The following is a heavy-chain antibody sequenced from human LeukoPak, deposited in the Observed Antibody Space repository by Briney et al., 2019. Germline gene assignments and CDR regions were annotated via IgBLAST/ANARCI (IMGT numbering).Heavy chain of an antibody. V-gene: IGHV1-8*03. CDR2: MNPNSGNT. J-gene: IGHJ4*02. CDR1: GYTFTSYD. Sequence: GASVKVSCKDSGYTFTSYDINWVRQATGQGLEWMGWMNPNSGNTGYAQKFQGRVTITRNTSISTAYMELSSLRSEDTAVYYCARGARRSSSWYRPIGYWGQGTLVTVSS. CDR3: ARGARRSSSWYRPIGY. D-gene: IGHD6-13*01.